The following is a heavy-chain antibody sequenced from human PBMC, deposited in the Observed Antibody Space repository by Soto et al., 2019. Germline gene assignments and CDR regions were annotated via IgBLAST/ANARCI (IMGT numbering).Heavy chain of an antibody. Sequence: PSETLSLTCSVSGASVRSGDHYWSCIRQAPGKGLEWIGYIYNSGGSYYNPSLKGRLTISIDTSKNQFSLKLNSVTAADTAIYYCVGTGTTDDYWGRGTLVTVSS. V-gene: IGHV4-30-4*01. D-gene: IGHD4-17*01. CDR1: GASVRSGDHY. J-gene: IGHJ4*02. CDR2: IYNSGGS. CDR3: VGTGTTDDY.